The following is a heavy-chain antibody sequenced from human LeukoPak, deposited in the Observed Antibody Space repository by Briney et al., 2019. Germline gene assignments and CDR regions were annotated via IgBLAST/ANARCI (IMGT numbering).Heavy chain of an antibody. Sequence: SESLSLTCADYGGSFSRYYWSRIRQPPGKGREWSGEINASGSTNYNPSLQSRVTISVDAFKNQSSLKLSSVTAADTAVYYCARGRVDIVVVPAAMSRNFDYWGQGTLVTVSS. J-gene: IGHJ4*02. V-gene: IGHV4-34*01. CDR1: GGSFSRYY. D-gene: IGHD2-2*03. CDR3: ARGRVDIVVVPAAMSRNFDY. CDR2: INASGST.